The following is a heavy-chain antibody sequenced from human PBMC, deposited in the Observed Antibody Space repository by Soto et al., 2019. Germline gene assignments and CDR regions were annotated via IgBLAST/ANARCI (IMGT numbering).Heavy chain of an antibody. CDR3: AREGRYHVGSYRRVGLDS. J-gene: IGHJ4*02. V-gene: IGHV4-30-4*01. D-gene: IGHD3-16*02. CDR2: IHYTGTT. CDR1: GASISSGDYY. Sequence: QVQLQESGPGLVRPSQTLSLTCSVSGASISSGDYYWTWLRQPPGKGLEWIGNIHYTGTTSYNPSLKSRITISIHRSKTDFSLKLTSVMAADTAVYFCAREGRYHVGSYRRVGLDSWGRGVLIAVSS.